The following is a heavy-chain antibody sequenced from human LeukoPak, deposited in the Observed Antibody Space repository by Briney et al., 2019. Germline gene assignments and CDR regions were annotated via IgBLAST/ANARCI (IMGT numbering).Heavy chain of an antibody. J-gene: IGHJ5*02. CDR3: AKDSAYSSGWYYVDP. Sequence: GGSLRLSCAASGFTFSSYAMNWVRQAPGKGLEWVAGITDSGGSTYYADSVKGRFTISRDNSKNTLYLQMTSLRAEDTAVYYCAKDSAYSSGWYYVDPWRQGLLVSVSS. V-gene: IGHV3-23*01. CDR1: GFTFSSYA. D-gene: IGHD6-13*01. CDR2: ITDSGGST.